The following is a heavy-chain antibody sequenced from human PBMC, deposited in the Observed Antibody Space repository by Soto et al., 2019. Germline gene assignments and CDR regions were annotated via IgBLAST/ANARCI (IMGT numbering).Heavy chain of an antibody. CDR2: FYYSGST. Sequence: QLQLQESGPGLVKPSETLSLTCTVSGGSISSSSYYWVWIRQPPGKGLEWIGSFYYSGSTYYNPSLKSRATIFADTSEMKFSLKLSSVTAADTAVYYCARQVVDGTVAGTGSFDYWGQGTLVTVSS. V-gene: IGHV4-39*01. CDR3: ARQVVDGTVAGTGSFDY. CDR1: GGSISSSSYY. J-gene: IGHJ4*02. D-gene: IGHD6-19*01.